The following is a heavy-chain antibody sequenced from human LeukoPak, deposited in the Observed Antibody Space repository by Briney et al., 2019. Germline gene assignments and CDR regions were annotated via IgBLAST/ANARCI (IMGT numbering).Heavy chain of an antibody. CDR2: IRDSGAST. CDR3: AKAGRSGWYPGWPFDI. Sequence: GGSLRLSCAASGFTFLTYAMSWVRQAPGKGLQCVSVIRDSGASTYYADSVKGLFTISRDNSKNTLYLQMNSLRAEDTAVYYCAKAGRSGWYPGWPFDIWGQGTMVTVSS. V-gene: IGHV3-23*01. CDR1: GFTFLTYA. J-gene: IGHJ3*02. D-gene: IGHD6-19*01.